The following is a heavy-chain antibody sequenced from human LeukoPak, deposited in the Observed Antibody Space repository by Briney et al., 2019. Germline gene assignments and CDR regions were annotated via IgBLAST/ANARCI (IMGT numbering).Heavy chain of an antibody. CDR3: ARVEAIAAAGTPFDY. J-gene: IGHJ4*02. Sequence: GGSLRLSCAASGFTFSSYWMHWVRQAPGKGLVWVSRINSDGSSTSYADSVKGRFTISRDNAKNTLYLQMNSLRAEDTAVYYCARVEAIAAAGTPFDYWGQGTLVTVSS. D-gene: IGHD6-13*01. V-gene: IGHV3-74*01. CDR2: INSDGSST. CDR1: GFTFSSYW.